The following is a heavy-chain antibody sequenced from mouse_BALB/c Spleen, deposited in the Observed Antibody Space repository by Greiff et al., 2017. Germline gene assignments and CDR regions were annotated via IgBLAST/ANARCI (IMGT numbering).Heavy chain of an antibody. CDR1: GFTFSSYG. V-gene: IGHV5-6*01. J-gene: IGHJ4*01. CDR2: ISSGGSYT. CDR3: ARTGGYAMDY. Sequence: EVMLVESGGDLVKPGGSLKLSCAASGFTFSSYGMSWVRQTPDKRLEWVATISSGGSYTYYPDSVKGRFTISRDNAKNTLYLQMSSLKSEDTAMYYCARTGGYAMDYWGQGTSVTVDS.